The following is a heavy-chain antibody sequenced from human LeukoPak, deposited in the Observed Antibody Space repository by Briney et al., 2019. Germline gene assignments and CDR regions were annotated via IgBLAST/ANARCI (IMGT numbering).Heavy chain of an antibody. CDR3: ARHIEVYDYVWGSYLDY. CDR2: IYYSGST. CDR1: GGSISSSSYY. V-gene: IGHV4-39*01. Sequence: PSETLSLTCTVSGGSISSSSYYWGRIRQPPGKGLEWVGSIYYSGSTYYNPSLKSRVTVSVDTSKNQFSLKLSSVTAADTAVYYCARHIEVYDYVWGSYLDYWGQGTLVTVSS. D-gene: IGHD3-16*01. J-gene: IGHJ4*02.